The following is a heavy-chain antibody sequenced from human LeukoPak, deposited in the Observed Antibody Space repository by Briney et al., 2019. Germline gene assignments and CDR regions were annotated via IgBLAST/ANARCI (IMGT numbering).Heavy chain of an antibody. D-gene: IGHD3-10*01. CDR2: ISAYNGNT. Sequence: VKVSCKASGYTFTSYGISWVRQAPGQGLEWMGWISAYNGNTNYAQKLQGRVTMTTDTSTSTAYMELRSLRSDDTAVYYCARDKRITMVRGVSLFDYWGQGTLVTVSS. CDR1: GYTFTSYG. CDR3: ARDKRITMVRGVSLFDY. J-gene: IGHJ4*02. V-gene: IGHV1-18*01.